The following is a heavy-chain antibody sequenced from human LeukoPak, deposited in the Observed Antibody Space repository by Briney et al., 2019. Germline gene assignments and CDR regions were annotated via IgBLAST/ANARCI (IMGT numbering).Heavy chain of an antibody. CDR2: IYTSGST. V-gene: IGHV4-4*07. J-gene: IGHJ4*02. D-gene: IGHD1-26*01. CDR3: AREGTYSGSYYLTGQGHDY. Sequence: SETLSLTCTVSGGSISSYYWSWIRQPAGKGLEWIGRIYTSGSTNYNPSLKSRVTMSVDTSKNQFSLKLSSVTAADTAVYYCAREGTYSGSYYLTGQGHDYWGQGTLVTVSS. CDR1: GGSISSYY.